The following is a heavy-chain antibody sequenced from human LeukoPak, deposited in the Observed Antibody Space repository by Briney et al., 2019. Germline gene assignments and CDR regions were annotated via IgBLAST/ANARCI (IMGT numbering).Heavy chain of an antibody. CDR2: IIPGFGAA. CDR1: GGTFSTYA. Sequence: SVKVSCKASGGTFSTYALSWVRQAPGQGLEWMGGIIPGFGAANHAQKFQGRVTITADESTSTAYMELRSLRSDDTAVYYCALARRDGYNYKDYWGQGTLVTVSS. CDR3: ALARRDGYNYKDY. V-gene: IGHV1-69*13. D-gene: IGHD5-24*01. J-gene: IGHJ4*02.